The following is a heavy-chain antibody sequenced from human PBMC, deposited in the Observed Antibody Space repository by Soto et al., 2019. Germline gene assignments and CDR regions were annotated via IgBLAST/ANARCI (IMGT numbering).Heavy chain of an antibody. CDR3: ARQEGSLWQSTATNTAFDI. CDR1: GGSISSSSYY. J-gene: IGHJ3*02. D-gene: IGHD2-21*01. CDR2: IYYSGST. Sequence: SETLSLTCTVSGGSISSSSYYWGWIRQPPGKGLEWIGSIYYSGSTYYNPSLKSRVTISVDTSKNQFSLKLSSVTAADTAVYYCARQEGSLWQSTATNTAFDIWGQGTMVTVSS. V-gene: IGHV4-39*01.